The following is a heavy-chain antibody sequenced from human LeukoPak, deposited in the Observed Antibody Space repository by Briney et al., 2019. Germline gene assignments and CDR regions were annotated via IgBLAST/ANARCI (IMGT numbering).Heavy chain of an antibody. D-gene: IGHD6-13*01. CDR1: GYTFTSYD. CDR2: MNPNSGNT. J-gene: IGHJ5*02. Sequence: ASVKVSCKASGYTFTSYDINWVRQATGQGLEWMGWMNPNSGNTGYAQKFQGRVTMTRNTSISTAYMELSSLRSEDTAVYYCARGIPNGYSSSWYQVENWFDPWGQGTLVTVSS. V-gene: IGHV1-8*01. CDR3: ARGIPNGYSSSWYQVENWFDP.